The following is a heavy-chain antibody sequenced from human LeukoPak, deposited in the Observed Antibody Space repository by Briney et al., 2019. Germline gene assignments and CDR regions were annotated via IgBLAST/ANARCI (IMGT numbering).Heavy chain of an antibody. V-gene: IGHV3-21*01. CDR1: GFTFSSYS. CDR2: ISSSSSYI. Sequence: GGSLRLSCAASGFTFSSYSMNWVRQAPGKGLEWVSSISSSSSYIYYADSVKGRFTISRDNAKNSLYLQMNSLRAEDTAVYYCARMVRGPGSYYFDYWGQGTLVTVSS. CDR3: ARMVRGPGSYYFDY. D-gene: IGHD3-10*01. J-gene: IGHJ4*02.